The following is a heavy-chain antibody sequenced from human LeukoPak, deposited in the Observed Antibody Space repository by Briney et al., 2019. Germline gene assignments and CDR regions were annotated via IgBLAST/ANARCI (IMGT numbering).Heavy chain of an antibody. CDR1: GYTLTELS. D-gene: IGHD1-26*01. V-gene: IGHV1-24*01. CDR2: FDPEDGET. CDR3: ATKRLGATLLQYFQH. Sequence: ASVKVSCKVSGYTLTELSMHWVRQAPGKGLEWMGDFDPEDGETIYAQKFQGRVTMTEDTSTDTAYMELSSLRSEDTAVYYCATKRLGATLLQYFQHWGQGTLVTVSS. J-gene: IGHJ1*01.